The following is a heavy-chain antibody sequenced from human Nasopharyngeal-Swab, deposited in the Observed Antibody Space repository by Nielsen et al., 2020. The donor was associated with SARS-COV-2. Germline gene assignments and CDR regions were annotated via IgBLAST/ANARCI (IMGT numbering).Heavy chain of an antibody. CDR3: AKHSSGAFDY. Sequence: GGSLRLSCAASGFTFSSYAMSWVRQAPGKGLEWVSVIYSGGSSTYYADSVTGRFTISRDNSKNTLYLQMNSLRAEDTAVYYCAKHSSGAFDYWGQGTLVTVSS. J-gene: IGHJ4*02. CDR2: IYSGGSST. CDR1: GFTFSSYA. V-gene: IGHV3-23*03. D-gene: IGHD6-19*01.